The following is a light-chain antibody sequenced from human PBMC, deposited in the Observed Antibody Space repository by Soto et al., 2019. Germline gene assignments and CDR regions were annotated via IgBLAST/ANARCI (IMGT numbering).Light chain of an antibody. CDR3: QQRSNWLT. CDR1: QTVSSSF. V-gene: IGKV3D-20*02. Sequence: TVLTQSPRTLSLSPGARATLSCMACQTVSSSFLAWYQQRPGQAPRLLIYGASSRATGIPDRFSGSGSGTDFTLTISRLEPEDVGVYYCQQRSNWLTFGGGTKVDIK. CDR2: GAS. J-gene: IGKJ4*01.